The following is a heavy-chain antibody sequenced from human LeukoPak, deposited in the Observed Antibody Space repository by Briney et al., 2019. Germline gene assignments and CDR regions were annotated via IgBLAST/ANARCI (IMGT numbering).Heavy chain of an antibody. CDR3: ARGRGYSYGYVYYFDY. CDR1: GYSFTSYW. CDR2: IYPGDSDT. D-gene: IGHD5-18*01. V-gene: IGHV5-51*01. Sequence: KIGESLKISCKGSGYSFTSYWIGWVRQMPGKGLEWMGIIYPGDSDTRYSPSFQGQVSISADKSISTAYLQWSSLKASDTAMYYCARGRGYSYGYVYYFDYWGQGTLVTVSS. J-gene: IGHJ4*02.